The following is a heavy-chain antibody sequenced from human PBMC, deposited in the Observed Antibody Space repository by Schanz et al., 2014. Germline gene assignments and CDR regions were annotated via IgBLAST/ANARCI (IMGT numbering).Heavy chain of an antibody. D-gene: IGHD6-19*01. CDR1: RGSIGSTNW. CDR2: IHQRENT. CDR3: ARRYSSGWYEFDY. J-gene: IGHJ4*02. V-gene: IGHV4-4*02. Sequence: QVQLQESGPGLVKPSGTLSLTCTISRGSIGSTNWWSWLRQSPRKGLEWIGEIHQRENTNYNPSLWGRVVLSIDKSKTQFSLRLTSVTAADTAVYYCARRYSSGWYEFDYWGQGTLVTVSS.